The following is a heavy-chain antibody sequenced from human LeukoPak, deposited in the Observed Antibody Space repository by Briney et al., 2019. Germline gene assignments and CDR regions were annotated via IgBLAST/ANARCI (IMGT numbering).Heavy chain of an antibody. CDR2: IHSGGRSS. CDR3: ASDYYGMDD. J-gene: IGHJ6*02. CDR1: GFTFSSYW. Sequence: GGSLRLSCAASGFTFSSYWMNWVRQAPGKGLEWVSRIHSGGRSSSYADSVKGRFTISRDNAKNTLYLQMNSLRAEDTAVYYCASDYYGMDDWGQGTTVTVSS. V-gene: IGHV3-74*01.